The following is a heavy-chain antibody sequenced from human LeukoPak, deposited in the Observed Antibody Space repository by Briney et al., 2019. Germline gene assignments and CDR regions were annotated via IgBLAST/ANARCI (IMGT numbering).Heavy chain of an antibody. Sequence: GTSVKVSCKTSGFTFSSSTVQWVQQARGQRLEWLGWIGLGSGDTKYAQRVQERLTLTRDMSTNTAYMELGSLRSEDTAVYYCVAERYSDGCCWFDPWGQGTLVTVSS. CDR1: GFTFSSST. CDR3: VAERYSDGCCWFDP. J-gene: IGHJ5*02. V-gene: IGHV1-58*01. CDR2: IGLGSGDT. D-gene: IGHD6-25*01.